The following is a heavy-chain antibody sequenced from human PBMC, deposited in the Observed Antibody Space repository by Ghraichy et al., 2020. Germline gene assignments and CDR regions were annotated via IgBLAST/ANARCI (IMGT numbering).Heavy chain of an antibody. CDR2: IGGSGGTT. J-gene: IGHJ4*02. Sequence: GGYLRLSCVASGFTFSSTAVSWVRQAPGRGLQWVSAIGGSGGTTYYADSVKGRFTISRDNSKNTLYLQMNSLRAEDTAVYYCAKNKGSGWMYYFDYWGQGTLVTVSS. V-gene: IGHV3-23*01. CDR3: AKNKGSGWMYYFDY. D-gene: IGHD6-19*01. CDR1: GFTFSSTA.